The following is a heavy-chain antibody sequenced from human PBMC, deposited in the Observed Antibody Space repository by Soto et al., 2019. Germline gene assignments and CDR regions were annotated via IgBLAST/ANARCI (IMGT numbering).Heavy chain of an antibody. V-gene: IGHV1-69*13. CDR2: IIPIFGTA. CDR3: ARPAVTTYPRHYYYYGMDV. D-gene: IGHD4-4*01. Sequence: ASVKVSCKASGGTFSSYAISWVRQAPGQGLEWMGGIIPIFGTANYAQKFQGRVTITADESTSTAYMELSSLRSEDTAVYYCARPAVTTYPRHYYYYGMDVWGQGTTVTVSS. J-gene: IGHJ6*02. CDR1: GGTFSSYA.